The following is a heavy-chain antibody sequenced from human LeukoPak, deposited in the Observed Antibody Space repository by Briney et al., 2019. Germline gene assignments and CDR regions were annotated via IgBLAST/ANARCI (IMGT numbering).Heavy chain of an antibody. Sequence: ASVKVSCKASGYTFTSYGISWVRQAPGQGLEWMGWISAYNGNTNYAQKLQGRVTMTTDTSTSTAYMELRSLRSDDTAVYYCARGRATMIVATLAYYYYGMDVWGQGTTVTVSS. CDR1: GYTFTSYG. J-gene: IGHJ6*02. CDR2: ISAYNGNT. CDR3: ARGRATMIVATLAYYYYGMDV. D-gene: IGHD3-22*01. V-gene: IGHV1-18*01.